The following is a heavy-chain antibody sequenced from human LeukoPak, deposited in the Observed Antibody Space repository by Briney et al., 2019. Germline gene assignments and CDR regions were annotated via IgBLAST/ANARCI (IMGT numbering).Heavy chain of an antibody. CDR2: INPNSGGT. CDR3: ARDRGGSYMYFQH. J-gene: IGHJ1*01. V-gene: IGHV1-2*02. D-gene: IGHD1-26*01. CDR1: GYTFTGYY. Sequence: ASVKVSCKASGYTFTGYYMHWVRQAPGQGLEWMGWINPNSGGTNYAQKFQGRVTMTRDTSISTAYMELSRLRSDDTAVYYCARDRGGSYMYFQHWGQGTLVTVSS.